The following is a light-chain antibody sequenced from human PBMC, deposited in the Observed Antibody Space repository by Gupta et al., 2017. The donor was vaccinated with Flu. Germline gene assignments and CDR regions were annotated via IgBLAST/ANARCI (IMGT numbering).Light chain of an antibody. CDR2: HAS. CDR3: QQYNRYSDT. Sequence: TQSPSTLSASVGDRVTITCRASQSMSSWLAWSQPQPGKAPKLLNYHASSVESRVQSRFSGSGSGTEFTLTISRLQPDDFATYYCQQYNRYSDTFGHGTKLEIK. V-gene: IGKV1-5*03. CDR1: QSMSSW. J-gene: IGKJ2*01.